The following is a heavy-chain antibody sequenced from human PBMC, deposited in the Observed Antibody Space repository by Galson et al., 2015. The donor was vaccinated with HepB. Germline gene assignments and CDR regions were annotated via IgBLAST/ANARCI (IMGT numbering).Heavy chain of an antibody. Sequence: SLRLSCAASGFTFSSYSMNWVRQAPGKGLEWVSYISSSSSTIYYADSVKGRFTISRDNAKNSLYLQMNSLRDEDTAVYYCARDWPTDTYYYDSSGYTDAFDIWGQGTMVTVSS. CDR2: ISSSSSTI. J-gene: IGHJ3*02. CDR3: ARDWPTDTYYYDSSGYTDAFDI. CDR1: GFTFSSYS. V-gene: IGHV3-48*02. D-gene: IGHD3-22*01.